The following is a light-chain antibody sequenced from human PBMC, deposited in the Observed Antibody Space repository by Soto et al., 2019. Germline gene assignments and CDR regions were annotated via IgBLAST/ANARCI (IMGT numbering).Light chain of an antibody. V-gene: IGLV2-14*01. CDR1: SSDVGGYNY. CDR2: DVS. Sequence: QSVLTHPASVSWSRGQCITISCTGTSSDVGGYNYVSWYQQHPGKAPKFMIYDVSNRPSGVSNRFSGSKSGNTASLTISGLQAEDEADYYCCSYTTSNTRQIVFGTGTKVTVL. CDR3: CSYTTSNTRQIV. J-gene: IGLJ1*01.